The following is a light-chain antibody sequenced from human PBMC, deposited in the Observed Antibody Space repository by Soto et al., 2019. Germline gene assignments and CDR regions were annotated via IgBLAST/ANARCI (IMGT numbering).Light chain of an antibody. CDR3: QQYDGSSYT. Sequence: EIVLTQSTGTLSLSPGERATLSCRSSQSVRSSSLAWYQQKPGQAPRLLVYGASTRAPGIPDRFSGSGSGTDFTLTISRLEPEDFAVYYCQQYDGSSYTFGQGTKLEIK. V-gene: IGKV3-20*01. CDR2: GAS. J-gene: IGKJ2*01. CDR1: QSVRSSS.